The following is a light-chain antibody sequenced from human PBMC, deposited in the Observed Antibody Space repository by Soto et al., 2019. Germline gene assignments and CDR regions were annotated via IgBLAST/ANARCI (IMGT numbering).Light chain of an antibody. Sequence: QSVLTQPPSVSAAPGQRVTISCSGRTSNTGYNYVSWYQQLPGRAPKVLIYDNDKRPSGIPDRFSGSKSGTSATLGITGLQTGDEADYYCGTWDTGLSAVVFGGGTKLTVL. CDR2: DND. CDR1: TSNTGYNY. CDR3: GTWDTGLSAVV. V-gene: IGLV1-51*01. J-gene: IGLJ2*01.